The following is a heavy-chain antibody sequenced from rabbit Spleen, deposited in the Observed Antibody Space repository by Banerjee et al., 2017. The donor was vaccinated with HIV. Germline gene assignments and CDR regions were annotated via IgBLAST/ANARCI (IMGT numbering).Heavy chain of an antibody. CDR3: ARNYVNAFDP. J-gene: IGHJ2*01. CDR1: GFSFNSGYD. Sequence: QEQLEESGGGLVKPGGTLTLTCKASGFSFNSGYDMCWVRQAPGKGLEWIACIDTSDGDTDYANWPKGRFTISKASSTTVTLKMTSLTAADTATYFCARNYVNAFDPWGPGTLVTVS. D-gene: IGHD1-1*01. V-gene: IGHV1S45*01. CDR2: IDTSDGDT.